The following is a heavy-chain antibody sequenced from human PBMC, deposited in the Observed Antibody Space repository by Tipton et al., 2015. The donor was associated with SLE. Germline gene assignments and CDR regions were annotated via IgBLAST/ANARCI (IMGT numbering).Heavy chain of an antibody. CDR1: GFTVNKAW. Sequence: SLRLSCAASGFTVNKAWMSWVRQAPGKGLEWVGRIRSNSDGGSTDYAAPVKGRFSISRDDSKSTLYLQMNSLKSEDTAVYYCVCYSDVTTFDVWGQGTMVTVSS. CDR2: IRSNSDGGST. V-gene: IGHV3-15*01. J-gene: IGHJ3*01. CDR3: VCYSDVTTFDV. D-gene: IGHD4-11*01.